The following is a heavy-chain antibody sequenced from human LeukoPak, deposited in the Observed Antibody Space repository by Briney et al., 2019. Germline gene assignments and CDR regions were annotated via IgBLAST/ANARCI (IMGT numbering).Heavy chain of an antibody. V-gene: IGHV1-69*13. D-gene: IGHD3-22*01. Sequence: SVKVSCKASGGTFSSYAIGWVRQAPGQGLEWMGGIIPIFGTANYAQKFQGRVTITADESTSTAYMELSSLRSEDTAVYYCARDKPNSSGYYHGFDPWGQGTLVTVSS. CDR1: GGTFSSYA. J-gene: IGHJ5*02. CDR3: ARDKPNSSGYYHGFDP. CDR2: IIPIFGTA.